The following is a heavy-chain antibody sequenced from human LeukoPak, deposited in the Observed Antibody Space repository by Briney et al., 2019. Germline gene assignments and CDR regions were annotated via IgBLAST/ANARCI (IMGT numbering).Heavy chain of an antibody. CDR2: IYYSGST. Sequence: SETLSLTCSVSGGSISSHFWRWIRQPPGKGLEWIGYIYYSGSTSYNPSLKSRVTISVDTANNQFSLKLSSVTAADTAMYYCSRGGWSLDFWGQGTLVTVSS. V-gene: IGHV4-59*11. D-gene: IGHD6-19*01. CDR1: GGSISSHF. CDR3: SRGGWSLDF. J-gene: IGHJ4*02.